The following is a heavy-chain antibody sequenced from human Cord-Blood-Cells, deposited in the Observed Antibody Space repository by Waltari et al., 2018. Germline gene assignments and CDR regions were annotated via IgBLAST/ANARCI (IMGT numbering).Heavy chain of an antibody. J-gene: IGHJ6*02. CDR1: GYTFTSYA. V-gene: IGHV1-3*01. CDR3: AFTSRIVGATDYYYYGMDV. CDR2: INAGNGNT. Sequence: QVQLVQSGAEVKKPGASVKVSCKASGYTFTSYAMHWVRQAPGQRLEWMGWINAGNGNTKYSQKFQGIVTITRDTSASTAYMELSSLRSEDTAVYYCAFTSRIVGATDYYYYGMDVWGQGTTVTVSS. D-gene: IGHD1-26*01.